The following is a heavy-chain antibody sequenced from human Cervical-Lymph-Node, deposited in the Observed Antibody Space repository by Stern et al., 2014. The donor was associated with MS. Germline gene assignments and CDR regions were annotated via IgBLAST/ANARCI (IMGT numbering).Heavy chain of an antibody. D-gene: IGHD2-15*01. CDR1: GGTFSSYA. CDR3: AREIVVVAATTYYYYGMDV. V-gene: IGHV1-69*01. Sequence: QVQLVQSGAEVKKPGSSVKVSCKASGGTFSSYAISWVRQATGQGLEWMGGIIPIFGTANYAQKFQGRVTITADESTSTAYMELSSLRSEDTAVYYCAREIVVVAATTYYYYGMDVWGQGTTVTVSS. CDR2: IIPIFGTA. J-gene: IGHJ6*02.